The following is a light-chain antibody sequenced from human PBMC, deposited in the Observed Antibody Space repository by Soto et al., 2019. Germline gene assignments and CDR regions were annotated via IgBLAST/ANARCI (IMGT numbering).Light chain of an antibody. J-gene: IGKJ2*01. CDR1: QSIDMY. CDR3: QQSWHSFRT. Sequence: DVQMTQSPSSLSASVGDRVTITCRASQSIDMYLSWYQQKPGKAPKLLIYGASTLQSGVPSRFSGSGSGTVFTLSISSLQPDDFATYFCQQSWHSFRTFGQGTKVEIK. CDR2: GAS. V-gene: IGKV1-39*01.